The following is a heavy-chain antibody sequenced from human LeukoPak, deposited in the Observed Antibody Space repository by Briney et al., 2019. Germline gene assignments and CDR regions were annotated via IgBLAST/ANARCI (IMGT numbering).Heavy chain of an antibody. Sequence: PGGSLRLSCAASGFTFDDYAMHWVRQAPGKGLEWVSGISWNSGSIGYADSVKGRFTISRDNAKNSLYLQMNSLRAEDTAVYYCARDRWYPGSYYFPPYYYYYMDVWAKGPRSPSP. D-gene: IGHD3-10*01. CDR2: ISWNSGSI. V-gene: IGHV3-9*01. CDR1: GFTFDDYA. CDR3: ARDRWYPGSYYFPPYYYYYMDV. J-gene: IGHJ6*03.